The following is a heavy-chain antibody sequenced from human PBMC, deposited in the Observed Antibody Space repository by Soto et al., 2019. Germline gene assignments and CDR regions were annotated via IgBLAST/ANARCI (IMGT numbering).Heavy chain of an antibody. V-gene: IGHV1-18*01. CDR2: ISAYNGNT. CDR1: GYTFTSYG. J-gene: IGHJ5*02. D-gene: IGHD2-2*02. CDR3: ARDPHTSFRFLLDP. Sequence: EASVKVSCKASGYTFTSYGISWVRQAPGQGLEWMGWISAYNGNTNYAQKLQGRVTMTTDTSTSTAYMELRSLRSDDTAVYYCARDPHTSFRFLLDPWGQGTLVTVSS.